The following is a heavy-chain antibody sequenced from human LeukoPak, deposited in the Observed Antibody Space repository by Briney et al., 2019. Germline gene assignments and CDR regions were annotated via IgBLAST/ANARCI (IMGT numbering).Heavy chain of an antibody. CDR1: GGSMTGYY. CDR3: ARLRGNYLPDY. V-gene: IGHV4-59*01. D-gene: IGHD4-11*01. J-gene: IGHJ4*02. CDR2: IYYSGSI. Sequence: PSETLSLTCGVSGGSMTGYYWTWIRQPPGKGLEWIGYIYYSGSINYNPSLKSRLTISVDTSKNQFSLKLSSVTAADAAVYYCARLRGNYLPDYWGQGTLVTVSS.